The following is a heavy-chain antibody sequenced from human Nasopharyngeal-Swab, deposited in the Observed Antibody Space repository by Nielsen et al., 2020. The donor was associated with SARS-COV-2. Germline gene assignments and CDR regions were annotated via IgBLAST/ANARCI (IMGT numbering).Heavy chain of an antibody. V-gene: IGHV4-34*01. CDR2: IDHSGST. Sequence: SETLSLTCAVYGGSFSAYYWSWIRQPPGKGLEWIGEIDHSGSTNYNPSLKSRVTISVDTSKNQFSLKLSSVTAADTAVYYCARVKIIMITFGGVAPLDYWGQGTLVTVSS. CDR1: GGSFSAYY. CDR3: ARVKIIMITFGGVAPLDY. J-gene: IGHJ4*02. D-gene: IGHD3-16*01.